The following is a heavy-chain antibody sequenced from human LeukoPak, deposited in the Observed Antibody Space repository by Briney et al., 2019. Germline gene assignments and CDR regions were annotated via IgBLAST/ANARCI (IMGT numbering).Heavy chain of an antibody. Sequence: SETLSLTCTVSGYSISTSYYWGWIRQPPGKGLEWIGSIYHSGNTYYNPSLKSRVTISVDTSKNQFSLKLNSVTAADTAVYYCARGRREYYYGSGRGRNWFDPWGQGTLVTVSS. CDR1: GYSISTSYY. CDR3: ARGRREYYYGSGRGRNWFDP. D-gene: IGHD3-10*01. V-gene: IGHV4-38-2*02. CDR2: IYHSGNT. J-gene: IGHJ5*02.